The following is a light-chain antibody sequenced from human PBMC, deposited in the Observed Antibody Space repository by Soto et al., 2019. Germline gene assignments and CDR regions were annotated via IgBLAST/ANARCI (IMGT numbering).Light chain of an antibody. V-gene: IGKV1-39*01. CDR3: QQSYSIPWT. Sequence: DIQRTQSPSSLSASVGDRVTITCRASHYISNYLNWYQQKPGKAPKLLIYAASSLQSGVPSRFSGSGSGTDFTLTISSLQPEDFATYYCQQSYSIPWTFGQGTKVDIK. CDR2: AAS. J-gene: IGKJ1*01. CDR1: HYISNY.